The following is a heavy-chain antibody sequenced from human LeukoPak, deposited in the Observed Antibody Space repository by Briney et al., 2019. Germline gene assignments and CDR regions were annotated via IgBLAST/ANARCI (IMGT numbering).Heavy chain of an antibody. V-gene: IGHV4-38-2*02. D-gene: IGHD6-13*01. J-gene: IGHJ4*02. CDR2: IYHSGST. Sequence: PSETLSLTCTVSGNSISSGYYWGWIRQSPGKGLEWIGSIYHSGSTYYNPSLKSRVTISVDTSNNQFSLRLSSVTAADTAVYYCARHAHSIARYYFDYWGQGTLVTVSS. CDR1: GNSISSGYY. CDR3: ARHAHSIARYYFDY.